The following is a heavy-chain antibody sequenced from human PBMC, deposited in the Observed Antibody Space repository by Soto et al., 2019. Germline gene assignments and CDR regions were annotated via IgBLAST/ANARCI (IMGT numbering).Heavy chain of an antibody. V-gene: IGHV1-3*01. D-gene: IGHD2-15*01. J-gene: IGHJ3*02. CDR2: INAGNGNT. CDR1: GYTFTRYG. Sequence: ASVKVSCKGSGYTFTRYGMDWGGQAPGQKVEWMGWINAGNGNTKYSQKFQGRVTITRDTSASTAYMELSSLRSEDTAVYYCVRGVVVVVDINGPDAFDIWGQGTMVTVSS. CDR3: VRGVVVVVDINGPDAFDI.